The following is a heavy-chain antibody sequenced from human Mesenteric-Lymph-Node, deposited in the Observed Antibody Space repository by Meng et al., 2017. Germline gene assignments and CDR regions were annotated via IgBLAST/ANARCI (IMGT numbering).Heavy chain of an antibody. CDR1: GGSVSSDGFY. J-gene: IGHJ4*02. CDR3: AREVPETYYFDY. V-gene: IGHV4-61*02. Sequence: LRLSCTVSGGSVSSDGFYWSWIRQPAGKGLEWIGRVHASGTTMYKTSLQGRVTISVDTSKNQFSLRLSSVTAADTAVYYCAREVPETYYFDYWGQGTLVTVSS. CDR2: VHASGTT. D-gene: IGHD2-2*01.